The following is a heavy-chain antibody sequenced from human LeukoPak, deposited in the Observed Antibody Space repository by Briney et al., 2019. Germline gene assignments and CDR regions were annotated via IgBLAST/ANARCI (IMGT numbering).Heavy chain of an antibody. V-gene: IGHV4-38-2*01. J-gene: IGHJ5*02. CDR1: GYSISSGYY. Sequence: SETLSLTCAGSGYSISSGYYWGWIRQPPGKGLEWIGSIYHSGSTYYNPSLKSRVTISVDTSKNQFSLKLSSVTAADTAVYYCAEVAATWGNWFDPWGQGTLVTVSS. CDR3: AEVAATWGNWFDP. D-gene: IGHD2-15*01. CDR2: IYHSGST.